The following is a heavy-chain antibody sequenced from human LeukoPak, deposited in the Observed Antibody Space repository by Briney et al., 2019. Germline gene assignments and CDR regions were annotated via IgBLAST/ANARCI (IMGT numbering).Heavy chain of an antibody. CDR3: AREMEWLRLFDY. CDR1: GFIFSSYA. V-gene: IGHV3-30-3*01. Sequence: PGGSLRLSCAASGFIFSSYAMHWVRQAPGKGLEWVAVISYDGSNKYYADSVKGRFTISRDNSKNTLYLQMNSLRAEDTAVHYCAREMEWLRLFDYWGQGTLVTVSS. J-gene: IGHJ4*02. CDR2: ISYDGSNK. D-gene: IGHD5-12*01.